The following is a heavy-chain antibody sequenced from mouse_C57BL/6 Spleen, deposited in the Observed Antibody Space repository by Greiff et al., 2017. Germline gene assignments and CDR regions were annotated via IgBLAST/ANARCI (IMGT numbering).Heavy chain of an antibody. J-gene: IGHJ4*01. CDR3: ARIFITTVVATSYYAMDY. V-gene: IGHV2-2*01. D-gene: IGHD1-1*01. CDR2: IWSGGST. CDR1: GFSLTSYG. Sequence: VMLVESGPGLVQPSQSLSITCTVSGFSLTSYGVHWVRQSPGKGLEWLGVIWSGGSTDYNAAFISRLSISKDNSKSQVFFKMNSLQADDTAIYYCARIFITTVVATSYYAMDYWGQGTSVTVSS.